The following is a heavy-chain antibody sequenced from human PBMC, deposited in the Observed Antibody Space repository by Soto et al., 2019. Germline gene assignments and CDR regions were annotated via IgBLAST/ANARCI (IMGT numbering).Heavy chain of an antibody. D-gene: IGHD3-10*01. V-gene: IGHV3-23*01. CDR3: AKGASGSYFDY. J-gene: IGHJ4*02. CDR1: GFTFSSYA. CDR2: ISGSGRST. Sequence: GGSLRLSCAASGFTFSSYAMNWVRQAPGKGLEWVSVISGSGRSTYYADSVKGRFTISRDNSKNTLYVQMNSLRAEDTAVYYCAKGASGSYFDYWGQGTQVTVSS.